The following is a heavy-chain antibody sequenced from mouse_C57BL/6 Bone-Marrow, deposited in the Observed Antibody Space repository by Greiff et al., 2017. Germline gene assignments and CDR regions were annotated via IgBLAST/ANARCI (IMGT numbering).Heavy chain of an antibody. Sequence: DVHLVESGGGLVQPGGSLKLSCAASGFTFSDYYMYWVRQTPEKRLEWVAYISNGGGSTYYPDTVKGRFTISRDNAKNTLYLQMRRLKSEDTAMYYCARQRYSEGYAMDYWGQGTSVTVSS. J-gene: IGHJ4*01. CDR3: ARQRYSEGYAMDY. D-gene: IGHD2-12*01. V-gene: IGHV5-12*01. CDR2: ISNGGGST. CDR1: GFTFSDYY.